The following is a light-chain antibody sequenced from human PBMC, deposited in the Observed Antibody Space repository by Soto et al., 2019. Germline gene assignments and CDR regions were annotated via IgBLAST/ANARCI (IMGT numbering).Light chain of an antibody. Sequence: DIQMTQPPASLSASVGDRVTITCRASQAIRSDLGWYQQKPGRAPKRLMFAASRLQSGVPSRFSGRGSGTEFTLTIRSLQPEDFATYYSLQHNTYPRAFGQGTTVE. J-gene: IGKJ1*01. V-gene: IGKV1-17*01. CDR2: AAS. CDR3: LQHNTYPRA. CDR1: QAIRSD.